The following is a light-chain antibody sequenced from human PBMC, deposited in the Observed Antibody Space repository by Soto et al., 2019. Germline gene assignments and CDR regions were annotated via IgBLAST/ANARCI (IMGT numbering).Light chain of an antibody. Sequence: DIQMTQSPSSLSASVGDRVTITCRASQTIIRYLNWYQQKPGRAPNLLIYAASSLHTGVPSRFSASGSGTEFTLTISSLQPEDSATYYCQQSYSTLFTFGHGTRVEI. J-gene: IGKJ3*01. CDR3: QQSYSTLFT. V-gene: IGKV1-39*01. CDR2: AAS. CDR1: QTIIRY.